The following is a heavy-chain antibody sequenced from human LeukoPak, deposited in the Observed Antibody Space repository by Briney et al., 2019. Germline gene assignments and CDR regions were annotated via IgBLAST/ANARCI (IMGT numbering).Heavy chain of an antibody. CDR3: ARGPMRGWFDP. D-gene: IGHD3-10*01. V-gene: IGHV4-34*01. Sequence: SETLSLTCAVYGGSFSDYSWNWIRQPPGKGLEWIGEIDHSGGSNYNSSFKSRVTMSLDTSKSQFSLKLRSMTAADTAVYYCARGPMRGWFDPWGQGTLVTVSS. CDR1: GGSFSDYS. J-gene: IGHJ5*02. CDR2: IDHSGGS.